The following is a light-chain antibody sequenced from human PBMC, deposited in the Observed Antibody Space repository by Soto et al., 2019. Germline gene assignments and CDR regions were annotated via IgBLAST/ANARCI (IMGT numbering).Light chain of an antibody. CDR3: QQTTSSPLT. CDR2: AAS. V-gene: IGKV1-12*01. CDR1: QGISSW. J-gene: IGKJ4*01. Sequence: DIPMTQSPSFVSASVGDIVTITCRASQGISSWLAWYQHKPGRAPKLLIHAASSFESGVPSRFSASGSGTGFTLTNSSLQPEDFATYYCQQTTSSPLTFGGGTKVEIK.